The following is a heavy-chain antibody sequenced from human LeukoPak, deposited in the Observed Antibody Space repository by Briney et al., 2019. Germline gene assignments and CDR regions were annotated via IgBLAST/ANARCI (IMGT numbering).Heavy chain of an antibody. CDR2: INTNTGNP. J-gene: IGHJ3*02. CDR1: GYTFTCYD. V-gene: IGHV7-4-1*02. CDR3: ARGGGYYDSRGAFDI. D-gene: IGHD3-22*01. Sequence: ASVKVSCKASGYTFTCYDMNWLRQAPGQGPEWMGWINTNTGNPTYAQGFTGRFVFSLDTSVSTAYLQISSLKAEDTAVYFCARGGGYYDSRGAFDIWAQGTMVTVSS.